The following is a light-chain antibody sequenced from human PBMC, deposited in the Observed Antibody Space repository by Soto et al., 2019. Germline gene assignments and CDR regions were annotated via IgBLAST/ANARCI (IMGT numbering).Light chain of an antibody. Sequence: EIVLTQSPGTLSFSPGERATLSCRASKSVSSSYLAWYQQKPGQAPRLLIYGASNRATGIPDRFSGSGSGTDFTLTISRLEPEGLAIYYRQQYGSSPYTFGQGTKLEIK. CDR1: KSVSSSY. CDR2: GAS. V-gene: IGKV3-20*01. CDR3: QQYGSSPYT. J-gene: IGKJ2*01.